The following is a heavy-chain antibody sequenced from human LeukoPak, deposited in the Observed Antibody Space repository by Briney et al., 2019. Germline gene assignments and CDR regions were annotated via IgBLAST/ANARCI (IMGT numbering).Heavy chain of an antibody. Sequence: ASVKVSCKASGGTFSSYAISWVRQAPGPGLEWMGRIIPIFGTANYAQKFQGRVTITADKSTSTAYMELSSLRSEDTAVYYCARARGEGGYDPFYYYYMDVWGKGTTVTVSS. J-gene: IGHJ6*03. CDR3: ARARGEGGYDPFYYYYMDV. CDR1: GGTFSSYA. CDR2: IIPIFGTA. V-gene: IGHV1-69*06. D-gene: IGHD5-12*01.